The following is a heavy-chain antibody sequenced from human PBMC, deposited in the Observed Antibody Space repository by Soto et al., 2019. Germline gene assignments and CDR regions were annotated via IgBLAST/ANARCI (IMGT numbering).Heavy chain of an antibody. CDR1: GFTFSDYS. D-gene: IGHD4-17*01. V-gene: IGHV3-48*01. J-gene: IGHJ4*02. Sequence: EVQLVESGGGLVQPGGSLRLSCAASGFTFSDYSMNWVRQAPGKGLEWISYISSSSSTIYYADSVKGRFTISRDNAKNSLYLQMNSRRAEDTAVYYCARVTTVVTPGYWGQGTLVTVSS. CDR2: ISSSSSTI. CDR3: ARVTTVVTPGY.